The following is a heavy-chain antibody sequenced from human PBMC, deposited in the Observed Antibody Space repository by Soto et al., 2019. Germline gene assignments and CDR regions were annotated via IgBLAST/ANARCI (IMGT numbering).Heavy chain of an antibody. Sequence: GGSLRLSXAASGFTFSSYAMSWVRQAPGKGLEWVSAISGSGGSTYYADSVKGRFTISRDNSKNTLYLQMNSLRAEDTAVYYCAKDRRIAPATRGDWFDPWGQGTLVTVSS. CDR3: AKDRRIAPATRGDWFDP. J-gene: IGHJ5*02. CDR1: GFTFSSYA. CDR2: ISGSGGST. V-gene: IGHV3-23*01. D-gene: IGHD6-13*01.